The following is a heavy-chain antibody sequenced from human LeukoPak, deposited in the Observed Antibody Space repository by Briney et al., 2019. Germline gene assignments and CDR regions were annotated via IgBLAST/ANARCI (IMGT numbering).Heavy chain of an antibody. Sequence: SETLSPTCAVSGGSITSGNWWTWVRQPPGKGLEWIGEVYHSGATNYNPSLKTRVTISVDKSKNEFSLALTSLNAADTAVYYCARGVPAAGAKWFDPWGQGSLVTVSS. CDR1: GGSITSGNW. CDR3: ARGVPAAGAKWFDP. V-gene: IGHV4-4*02. D-gene: IGHD6-13*01. CDR2: VYHSGAT. J-gene: IGHJ5*02.